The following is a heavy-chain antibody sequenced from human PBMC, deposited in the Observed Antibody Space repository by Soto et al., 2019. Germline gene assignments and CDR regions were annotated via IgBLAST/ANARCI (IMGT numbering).Heavy chain of an antibody. J-gene: IGHJ6*02. CDR1: GYSFSSYW. Sequence: PGESLKISCXSSGYSFSSYWIAWVRLMPGKGLEWMGSIYPDDSDTKYSPSFQGQVTISADKSISAAYLQWSSLKASDTAIYYCPRNSLTGYYNYYYSMDVWGQGTTVTVSS. D-gene: IGHD3-9*01. CDR2: IYPDDSDT. V-gene: IGHV5-51*01. CDR3: PRNSLTGYYNYYYSMDV.